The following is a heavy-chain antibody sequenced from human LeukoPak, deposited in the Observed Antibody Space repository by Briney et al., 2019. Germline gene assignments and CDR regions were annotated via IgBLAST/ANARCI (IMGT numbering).Heavy chain of an antibody. CDR3: ATGEQPWKSDY. D-gene: IGHD1-1*01. V-gene: IGHV1-18*04. CDR1: GYTFINYG. CDR2: ISPFNGHT. J-gene: IGHJ4*02. Sequence: ASVKVSCKASGYTFINYGITWVRQAPGQGLEWMTWISPFNGHTIYVEEFQGRVTMTTETSTSTAYMELRSLTSDDTAVYYCATGEQPWKSDYWGQGTLVTVSS.